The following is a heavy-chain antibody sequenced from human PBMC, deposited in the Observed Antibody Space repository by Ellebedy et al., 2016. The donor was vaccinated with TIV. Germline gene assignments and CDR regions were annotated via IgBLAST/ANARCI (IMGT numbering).Heavy chain of an antibody. CDR3: LGNDYGDY. J-gene: IGHJ4*02. CDR2: IRKTIDGGLT. D-gene: IGHD3-16*01. V-gene: IGHV3-15*01. CDR1: GFTFSNAW. Sequence: GGSLRLXCAVSGFTFSNAWMSWVRQAPGKRLEWVGRIRKTIDGGLTEYAAPVKGRFTISRDDSQNTLYLQMNSLKTEDTAVYYCLGNDYGDYWGQGTLVTVAS.